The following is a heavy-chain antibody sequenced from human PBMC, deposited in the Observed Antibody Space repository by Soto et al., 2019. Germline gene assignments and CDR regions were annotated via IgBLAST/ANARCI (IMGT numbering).Heavy chain of an antibody. D-gene: IGHD6-19*01. J-gene: IGHJ4*02. Sequence: PSETLSLTCTVSGGSISSSSYYWGWIRQPPGKGLEWIGSIYYSGSTYYNPSLKSRVTISVDTSKNQFSLKLSSVTAADTAVYYCASWIAGGGWYGGFDYWGQGTLVTVSS. CDR2: IYYSGST. V-gene: IGHV4-39*01. CDR3: ASWIAGGGWYGGFDY. CDR1: GGSISSSSYY.